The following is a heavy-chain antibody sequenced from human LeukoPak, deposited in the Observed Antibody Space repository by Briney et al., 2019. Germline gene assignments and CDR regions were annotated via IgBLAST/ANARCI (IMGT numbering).Heavy chain of an antibody. V-gene: IGHV4-39*01. J-gene: IGHJ4*02. CDR1: GGSISSSSYY. CDR3: ARHYYDSSGTDY. D-gene: IGHD3-22*01. Sequence: SETLSLTCTVSGGSISSSSYYWGWIRQPPGKGLEWIGSIYYSGSTYYNPSLKSRVTISVDTSKNQFSLKLSSVTAADTAVYYCARHYYDSSGTDYWGQGTLVTVSS. CDR2: IYYSGST.